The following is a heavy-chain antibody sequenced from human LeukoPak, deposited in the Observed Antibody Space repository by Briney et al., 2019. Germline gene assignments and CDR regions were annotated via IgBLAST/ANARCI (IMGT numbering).Heavy chain of an antibody. CDR1: GGSISSDY. CDR2: IYYSGST. J-gene: IGHJ5*02. Sequence: TSETLSLTCTVSGGSISSDYWSWIRQPPGKGLEWIGYIYYSGSTYYNPSLKSRVTISVDTSKNQFSLKLSSVTAADTAVYYCARGRGYNWFDPWGQGTLVTVSS. CDR3: ARGRGYNWFDP. V-gene: IGHV4-59*12. D-gene: IGHD3-10*01.